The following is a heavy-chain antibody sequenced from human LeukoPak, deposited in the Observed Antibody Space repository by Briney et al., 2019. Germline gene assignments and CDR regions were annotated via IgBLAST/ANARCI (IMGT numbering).Heavy chain of an antibody. V-gene: IGHV3-48*03. CDR3: ARDGYNFDYYYYYMDV. CDR1: GFTFSSYA. CDR2: ISGSGSTI. D-gene: IGHD5-24*01. J-gene: IGHJ6*03. Sequence: HPGGSLRLSCAASGFTFSSYAMNWVRQAPGKGLEWVSYISGSGSTIYYADSVKGRFTISRDNAKNSLYLQMNSLRAEDTAVYYCARDGYNFDYYYYYMDVWGKGTMVTISS.